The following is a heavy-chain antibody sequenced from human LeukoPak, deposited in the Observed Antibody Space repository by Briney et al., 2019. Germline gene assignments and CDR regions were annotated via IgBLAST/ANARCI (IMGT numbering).Heavy chain of an antibody. Sequence: PGGSLRLSYAASRFTFSTYSMNWVRQTPGRGLEWVSYISTSGSRIDYADSVKGRFTISRDNAKNSLYLQMNSLRAEDTAVYYCARMNYVSSGWGAPFDSWGQGTLVTVSS. CDR3: ARMNYVSSGWGAPFDS. J-gene: IGHJ4*02. D-gene: IGHD1-7*01. V-gene: IGHV3-48*04. CDR1: RFTFSTYS. CDR2: ISTSGSRI.